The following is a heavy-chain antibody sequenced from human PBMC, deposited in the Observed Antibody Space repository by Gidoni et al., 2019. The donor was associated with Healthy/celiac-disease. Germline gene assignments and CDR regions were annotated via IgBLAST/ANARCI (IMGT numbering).Heavy chain of an antibody. V-gene: IGHV3-30*18. CDR1: GFTFRSYG. CDR3: AKEYDYVWGSYRYYFDY. J-gene: IGHJ4*02. D-gene: IGHD3-16*02. CDR2: ISYDGSNK. Sequence: QVQLVESGGGVVQPGRSLSLSCAASGFTFRSYGMHWVRQAPGKGLEWVAVISYDGSNKYYADSVKGRFTISRDNSKNTLYLQMNSLRAEDTAVYYCAKEYDYVWGSYRYYFDYWGQGTLVTVSS.